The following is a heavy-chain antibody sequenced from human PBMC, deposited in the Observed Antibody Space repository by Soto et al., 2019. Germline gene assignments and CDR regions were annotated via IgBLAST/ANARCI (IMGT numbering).Heavy chain of an antibody. CDR3: ARGNPFNYAGFDV. D-gene: IGHD3-16*01. J-gene: IGHJ6*02. CDR1: GYTFSDFD. CDR2: MNAKSGDT. V-gene: IGHV1-8*01. Sequence: QAHLEQSGAEVRGPGASVKVSCKASGYTFSDFDINWLRQASGQGPEWMGWMNAKSGDTFFAQRCQGKFNMTWDTSLSTAYMEVGSLTSDDTAIYYCARGNPFNYAGFDVWGQGTTVAVSS.